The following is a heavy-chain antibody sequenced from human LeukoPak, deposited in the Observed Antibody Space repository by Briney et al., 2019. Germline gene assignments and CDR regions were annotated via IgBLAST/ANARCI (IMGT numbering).Heavy chain of an antibody. Sequence: PGGSLRLSCAASGFTLSNYGMHGVRQAPGKGLEWVAVISYDGSENYYADSVKGRFTISRDKSKNTLYLQMNSLRAEDTAVYYCAKDRYSSSWYYFDYWGQGTLVTVSS. D-gene: IGHD6-13*01. CDR3: AKDRYSSSWYYFDY. V-gene: IGHV3-30*18. J-gene: IGHJ4*02. CDR2: ISYDGSEN. CDR1: GFTLSNYG.